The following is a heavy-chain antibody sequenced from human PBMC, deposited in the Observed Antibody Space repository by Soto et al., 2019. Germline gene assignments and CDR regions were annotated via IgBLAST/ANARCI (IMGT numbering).Heavy chain of an antibody. CDR1: GYTFTAYG. CDR3: ARELNTESSAYYSFAF. Sequence: ASVKVSCKTSGYTFTAYGLAWLRQAPGQRPEWMGWVSTNDDRTNYAQKFRGRVTMTTDRSTTTTSMELRSLRGDDTAVYYCARELNTESSAYYSFAFWGQGTLVTVSS. V-gene: IGHV1-18*01. D-gene: IGHD3-22*01. CDR2: VSTNDDRT. J-gene: IGHJ4*02.